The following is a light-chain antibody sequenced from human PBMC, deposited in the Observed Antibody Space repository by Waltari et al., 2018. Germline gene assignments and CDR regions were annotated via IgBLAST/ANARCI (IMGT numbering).Light chain of an antibody. J-gene: IGKJ3*01. CDR2: AAS. CDR1: QSISSY. Sequence: DIQMTQSPSSLSASVGDRVTITCRASQSISSYLNWYQQKPGKAPKLLFDAASSLQSGVPSRFSGSGSGTDFTLTIRSLQPEDFATYYCQQSYSTPLTFGPGTKVDIK. CDR3: QQSYSTPLT. V-gene: IGKV1-39*01.